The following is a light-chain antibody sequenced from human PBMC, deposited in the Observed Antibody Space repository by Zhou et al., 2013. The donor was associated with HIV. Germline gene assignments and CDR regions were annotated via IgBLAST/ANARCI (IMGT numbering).Light chain of an antibody. CDR3: QQYGSSPVT. J-gene: IGKJ1*01. CDR2: GAS. V-gene: IGKV3-20*01. CDR1: QSVSNNY. Sequence: EIVLTQSPGTLSLSPGERATLSCRASQSVSNNYVAWYQQKAGQAPRLLIFGASNRATAVPDRFSGSGSGTVFTLTISRLGPEDLAVFYCQQYGSSPVTFGLGTKVEIK.